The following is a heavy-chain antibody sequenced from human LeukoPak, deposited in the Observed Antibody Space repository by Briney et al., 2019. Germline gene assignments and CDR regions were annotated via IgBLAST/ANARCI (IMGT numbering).Heavy chain of an antibody. D-gene: IGHD3-10*01. CDR3: ATRRGYYGSGSSYYFDY. Sequence: PGGSLRLSCAASGFTFDDYGMSWVRQAPGKGLEWVSGINWNGGSTGYADSVKGRFTISRDNAKNSLYLQMNSLRAEGTALYYCATRRGYYGSGSSYYFDYWGQGTLVTVSS. CDR1: GFTFDDYG. J-gene: IGHJ4*02. CDR2: INWNGGST. V-gene: IGHV3-20*04.